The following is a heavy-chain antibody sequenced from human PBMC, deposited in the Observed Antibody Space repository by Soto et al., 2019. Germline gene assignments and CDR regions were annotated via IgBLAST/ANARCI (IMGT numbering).Heavy chain of an antibody. CDR2: IWYDGSLQ. CDR1: GFSLENYG. J-gene: IGHJ6*02. CDR3: ANLWGDGYNLGQDYNGMDV. D-gene: IGHD5-12*01. Sequence: QVQMVESGGGVVQLGRSLRPSCAASGFSLENYGMHWVRQAPGRGLEWGAIIWYDGSLQYYAAAVKGRFTISRDNSKNTLYLEMNSLRAEDTAVYYCANLWGDGYNLGQDYNGMDVWGQGTTVIVSS. V-gene: IGHV3-33*06.